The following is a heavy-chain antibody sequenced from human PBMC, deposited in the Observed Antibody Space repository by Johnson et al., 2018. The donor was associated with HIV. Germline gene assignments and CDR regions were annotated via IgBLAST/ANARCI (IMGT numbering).Heavy chain of an antibody. D-gene: IGHD3-10*01. V-gene: IGHV3-7*01. CDR1: GFTFSSYW. CDR2: IKQDGSEK. CDR3: ARESLEFWSRGAFDI. Sequence: VQLVESGGGLVQPGGSLRLSCAASGFTFSSYWMSWVRQAPGKGLEWVANIKQDGSEKYYVDSVKGRFTISRDNAKNSLYLQMNSLKAEDTAVYYCARESLEFWSRGAFDIWGQGTMVTVSS. J-gene: IGHJ3*02.